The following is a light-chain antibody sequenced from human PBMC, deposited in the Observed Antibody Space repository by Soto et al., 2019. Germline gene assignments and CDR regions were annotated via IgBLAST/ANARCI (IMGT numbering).Light chain of an antibody. Sequence: QSALTQPASVSGSPGQSITISCTGTNGDVGAYNYVSWYQQHPGKAPRLMIYDVTNRPSGVSNRFSGSKSGNTASLTISGLQAEDEADYYCSSYTGSSTPFVYGTGTKVT. J-gene: IGLJ1*01. CDR3: SSYTGSSTPFV. CDR2: DVT. V-gene: IGLV2-14*01. CDR1: NGDVGAYNY.